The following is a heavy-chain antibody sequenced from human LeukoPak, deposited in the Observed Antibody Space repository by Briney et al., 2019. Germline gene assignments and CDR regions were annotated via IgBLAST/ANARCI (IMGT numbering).Heavy chain of an antibody. J-gene: IGHJ4*02. D-gene: IGHD3-22*01. CDR2: ISSSSSYI. CDR1: GFTFSSYS. Sequence: GGSLRLSCAASGFTFSSYSMNWVRQAPGKGLEWVSSISSSSSYIYYADSVKGRFTISRDNAKNSPYLQMNSLRAEDTAVYYCARVRDYYDSSGYRYYFDYWGQGTLVTVSS. CDR3: ARVRDYYDSSGYRYYFDY. V-gene: IGHV3-21*01.